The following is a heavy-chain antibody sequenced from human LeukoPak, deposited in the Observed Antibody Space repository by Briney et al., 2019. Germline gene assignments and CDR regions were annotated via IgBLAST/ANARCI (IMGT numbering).Heavy chain of an antibody. J-gene: IGHJ4*02. CDR2: ISSGGTYA. V-gene: IGHV3-30*01. D-gene: IGHD3-10*01. CDR1: GFTFGNYA. Sequence: GKSRRLACAASGFTFGNYAMHWVRQAPGKGLEWVSLISSGGTYAYYADSVKGRFTISRDNSKNTLYLQLNSLRAEDTAVYYCARDSTYYYDSGSSGPHYFDNWGQGTLVTVSS. CDR3: ARDSTYYYDSGSSGPHYFDN.